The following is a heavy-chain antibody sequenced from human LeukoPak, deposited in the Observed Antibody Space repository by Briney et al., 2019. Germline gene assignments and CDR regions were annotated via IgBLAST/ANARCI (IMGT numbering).Heavy chain of an antibody. CDR3: ARHRLWFGEFSVDP. V-gene: IGHV1-8*02. CDR1: GYTFTSLD. D-gene: IGHD3-10*01. Sequence: ASVKVSCKTSGYTFTSLDINWVRQATGQGLEWMGWINPNSGNRGYAQQFQGRVTITRDTSIRTAYMELTNLRSEDTAVYYCARHRLWFGEFSVDPWGQGTLVTVSS. CDR2: INPNSGNR. J-gene: IGHJ5*02.